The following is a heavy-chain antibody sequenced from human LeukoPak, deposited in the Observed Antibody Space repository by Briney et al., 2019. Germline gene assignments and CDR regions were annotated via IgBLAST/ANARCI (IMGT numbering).Heavy chain of an antibody. CDR3: AKDRAQQLVLDF. CDR1: AFSFGDYW. V-gene: IGHV3-7*05. CDR2: IKQDGSEE. Sequence: GGSLRLSCAASAFSFGDYWMTWVRQAPGKGLHWAAHIKQDGSEEYYVDSVKGRFTISRDNSKNTLYLQMNSLRAEDTAVYYCAKDRAQQLVLDFWGLGTLVTVSS. D-gene: IGHD6-13*01. J-gene: IGHJ4*02.